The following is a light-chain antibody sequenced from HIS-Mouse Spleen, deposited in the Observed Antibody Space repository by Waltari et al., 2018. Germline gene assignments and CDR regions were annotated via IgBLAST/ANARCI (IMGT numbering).Light chain of an antibody. CDR2: EGS. J-gene: IGLJ2*01. Sequence: QSALTQPASVSGSPGQSLTISCTGTSSDVGSYNLFSWYQQHPGKAPKLMIYEGSKRPSGVSNRFSGSKSGNTASLTISGLQAEDEADYYCCSYAGSSPYVVFGGGTKLTVL. V-gene: IGLV2-23*01. CDR3: CSYAGSSPYVV. CDR1: SSDVGSYNL.